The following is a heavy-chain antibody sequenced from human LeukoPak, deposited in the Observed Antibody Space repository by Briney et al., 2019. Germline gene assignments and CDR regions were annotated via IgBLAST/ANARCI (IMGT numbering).Heavy chain of an antibody. CDR1: DGSISGYC. V-gene: IGHV4-4*07. CDR3: ARGFSVDGMRSFDY. J-gene: IGHJ4*02. Sequence: SETLSLTCTVSDGSISGYCWNWIRQPAGKGLEWIGRIYTSGTTTYSPSLKSRVTLSIDTSKDQFSLSLNSVTAADTAVYYCARGFSVDGMRSFDYWGQGILVTVSS. CDR2: IYTSGTT. D-gene: IGHD6-19*01.